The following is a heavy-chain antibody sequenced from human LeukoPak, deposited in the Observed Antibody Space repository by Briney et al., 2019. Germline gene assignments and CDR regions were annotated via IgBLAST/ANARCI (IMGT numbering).Heavy chain of an antibody. V-gene: IGHV3-73*01. J-gene: IGHJ3*02. CDR2: VRSKDNNYAT. CDR3: ARVNPSSDPYYDAFDI. D-gene: IGHD1-26*01. CDR1: GFTFSGSH. Sequence: GGSLRLSCAASGFTFSGSHMHLVRQASGKGLEWVGRVRSKDNNYATTYTASLKGRFTIYRDDSKNTAYLQMNSLDTEDTAVYYCARVNPSSDPYYDAFDIWGQGTMVTVSS.